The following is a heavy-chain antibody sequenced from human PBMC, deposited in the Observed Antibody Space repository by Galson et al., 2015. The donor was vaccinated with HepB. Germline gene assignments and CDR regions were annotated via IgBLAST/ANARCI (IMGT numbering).Heavy chain of an antibody. D-gene: IGHD5-18*01. V-gene: IGHV2-5*01. CDR2: FYWNSDK. CDR3: ARSGGDTYGCLDY. CDR1: GFSLTTRGVG. J-gene: IGHJ4*02. Sequence: PALVKPTQTLTLTCTFSGFSLTTRGVGVNWIRQPPGKALEWLALFYWNSDKRISPSLKNRLTITKDTSKNQVVLTMTNMDSVDTATYYCARSGGDTYGCLDYWGQGTLVTVSS.